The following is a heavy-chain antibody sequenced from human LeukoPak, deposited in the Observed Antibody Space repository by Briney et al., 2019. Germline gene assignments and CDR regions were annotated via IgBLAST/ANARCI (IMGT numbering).Heavy chain of an antibody. CDR3: ARELPYDILTGYSPLPLDY. J-gene: IGHJ4*02. Sequence: PSETLSLTCAVSGASITTSRSYGAWVRQPPGKGLEWIGSIYYSGSTYYNPSLKSRVTISVDTSKNQFSLKLSSVTAADTAVYYCARELPYDILTGYSPLPLDYWGQGTLVTVSS. V-gene: IGHV4-39*07. D-gene: IGHD3-9*01. CDR2: IYYSGST. CDR1: GASITTSRSY.